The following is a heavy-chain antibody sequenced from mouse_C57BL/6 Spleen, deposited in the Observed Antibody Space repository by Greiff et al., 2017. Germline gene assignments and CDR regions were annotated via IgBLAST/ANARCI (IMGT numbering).Heavy chain of an antibody. CDR2: IHPNSGST. Sequence: QVQLQQPGAELVKPGASVKLSCKASGHTFTSYWMHWVKQRPGQGLEWIGMIHPNSGSTNYNEKFKSKATLTVDKSSSTAYMQLSSLTSEDSAVYYCARSEQDAMDYWGQGTSVTVSS. V-gene: IGHV1-64*01. J-gene: IGHJ4*01. CDR3: ARSEQDAMDY. CDR1: GHTFTSYW.